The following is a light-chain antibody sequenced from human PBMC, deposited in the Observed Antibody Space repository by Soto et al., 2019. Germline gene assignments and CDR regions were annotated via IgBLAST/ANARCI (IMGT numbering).Light chain of an antibody. CDR2: AAS. V-gene: IGKV1-39*01. Sequence: DIQMTQSPSSLSASVGDRVTITCRASQSISSYLNWYQQKPGKAPKLLIYAASSLQSGVPSRFSDSGSGTDFTLTISSLQPEDFATYYCQQSYSTPPFGGGTKVEIK. CDR1: QSISSY. J-gene: IGKJ4*01. CDR3: QQSYSTPP.